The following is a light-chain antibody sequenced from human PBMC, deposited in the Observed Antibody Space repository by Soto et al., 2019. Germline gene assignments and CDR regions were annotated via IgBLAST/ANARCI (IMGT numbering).Light chain of an antibody. CDR3: QQRSNWPYT. V-gene: IGKV3-11*01. Sequence: EIVLTQSPVTLSLSPGERATLSCRASQRISSYLAWYQQKPGQAPRLLIYDISNRATGIPDRFSGSGSGTDFTLTISRLEPEDFAVYYCQQRSNWPYTFGQGTKLEIK. J-gene: IGKJ2*01. CDR2: DIS. CDR1: QRISSY.